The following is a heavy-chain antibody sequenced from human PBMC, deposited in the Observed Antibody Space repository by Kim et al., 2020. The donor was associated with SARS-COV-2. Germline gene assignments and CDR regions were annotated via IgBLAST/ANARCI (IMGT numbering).Heavy chain of an antibody. J-gene: IGHJ4*02. D-gene: IGHD4-17*01. CDR1: GGSISSSSYY. CDR2: IYYSGST. CDR3: ARHPLRWPIDY. Sequence: SETLSLTCTVSGGSISSSSYYWGWIRQPPGKGLEWIGSIYYSGSTYYNPSLKSRVTISVDTSKNQFSLKLSSVTAADTAVYYCARHPLRWPIDYWGQGTLVTVSS. V-gene: IGHV4-39*01.